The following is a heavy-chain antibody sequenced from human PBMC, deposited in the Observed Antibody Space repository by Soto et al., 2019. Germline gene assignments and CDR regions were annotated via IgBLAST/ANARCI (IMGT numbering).Heavy chain of an antibody. CDR1: GFVFSVYT. J-gene: IGHJ6*03. CDR3: AKARTLGYYYMDV. Sequence: QLLESGGDLVQPGGSLRLSCAASGFVFSVYTMSWVRQAPGKGLEWVSNIGSGGSDTYYADSVKGRFTISRDNSKSTLYLQMNSLRAEDTAVYYCAKARTLGYYYMDVWGKGTTVTVSS. V-gene: IGHV3-23*01. D-gene: IGHD3-16*01. CDR2: IGSGGSDT.